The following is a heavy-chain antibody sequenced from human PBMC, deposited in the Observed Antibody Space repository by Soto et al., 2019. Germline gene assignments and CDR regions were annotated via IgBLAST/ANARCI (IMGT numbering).Heavy chain of an antibody. V-gene: IGHV1-18*01. J-gene: IGHJ4*02. CDR3: ARDTPVGATTDFDY. D-gene: IGHD1-26*01. Sequence: ASVKVSCKASGYTFTGYGISWVRQAPGQGLEWMGWISAYNGNTNYAQKLQGRVTMTTDTSTSTAYMELRSLRSDDTAVYYCARDTPVGATTDFDYWGQGTLVTVSS. CDR1: GYTFTGYG. CDR2: ISAYNGNT.